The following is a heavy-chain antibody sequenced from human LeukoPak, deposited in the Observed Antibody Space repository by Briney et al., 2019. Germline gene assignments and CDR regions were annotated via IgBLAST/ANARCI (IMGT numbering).Heavy chain of an antibody. V-gene: IGHV4-34*01. J-gene: IGHJ5*02. CDR2: INHSGST. CDR1: GGSFSGYY. Sequence: PSETLSLTCAVYGGSFSGYYWSWIRQPPGKGLEWIGEINHSGSTNYNPSLKSRVTISVDTSKNQFSLKLSSVTAADTAVYYCAKQGYSSSWYEFWFDPWGQGTLVTVSS. D-gene: IGHD6-13*01. CDR3: AKQGYSSSWYEFWFDP.